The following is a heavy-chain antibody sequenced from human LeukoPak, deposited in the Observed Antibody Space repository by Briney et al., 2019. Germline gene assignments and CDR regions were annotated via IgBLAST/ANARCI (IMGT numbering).Heavy chain of an antibody. V-gene: IGHV3-74*01. J-gene: IGHJ4*02. CDR2: INSDASTI. D-gene: IGHD2-8*01. CDR1: GFSFSGHW. CDR3: AREDCTIGAVCSSLLDH. Sequence: GGSLRLSCTASGFSFSGHWMHWVRQVPGKGLVWVSRINSDASTINYADSVKGRFTISRDNAKNTLYLQMNNLRAEDTAVYYCAREDCTIGAVCSSLLDHWGRGTLATVSS.